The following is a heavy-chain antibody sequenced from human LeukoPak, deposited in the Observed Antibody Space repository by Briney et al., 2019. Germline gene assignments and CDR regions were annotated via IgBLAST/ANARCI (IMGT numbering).Heavy chain of an antibody. V-gene: IGHV4-59*01. CDR1: GGSISSYY. D-gene: IGHD3-22*01. CDR2: IYYSGST. CDR3: ARQIGDDSSGLDWYFDL. Sequence: SETLSLTCTVSGGSISSYYWSWIRQPPGKGLEWIGYIYYSGSTNYNPSLKSRVTISVDTSKNQFSLKLSSVTAADTAVYYCARQIGDDSSGLDWYFDLWGRGTLVTVSS. J-gene: IGHJ2*01.